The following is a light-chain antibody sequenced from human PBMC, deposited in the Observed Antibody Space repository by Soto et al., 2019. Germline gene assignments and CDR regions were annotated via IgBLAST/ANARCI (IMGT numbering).Light chain of an antibody. CDR2: ASS. V-gene: IGKV3-11*01. J-gene: IGKJ4*01. Sequence: EIVMTQSPATLSVSPGERATLSCRASQSVGTSLAWYQQKSGQAPRLLFYASSNRATYIPARFSASGSGTDFTLTISGLEPEDFAVYYCQQRGVWPLTVGGGTKVDIK. CDR3: QQRGVWPLT. CDR1: QSVGTS.